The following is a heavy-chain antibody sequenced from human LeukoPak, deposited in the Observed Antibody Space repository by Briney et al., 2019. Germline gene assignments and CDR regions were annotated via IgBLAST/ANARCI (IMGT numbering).Heavy chain of an antibody. CDR1: GYTFTSYG. CDR2: IIPIFGTA. CDR3: ARGAGYCSGGSCYLTPGGYHYYYYMDV. V-gene: IGHV1-69*13. D-gene: IGHD2-15*01. J-gene: IGHJ6*03. Sequence: GASVKVSCKASGYTFTSYGISWVRQAPGQGLEWMEGIIPIFGTANYAQKFQGRVTITADESTSTAYMELSSLRSEDTAVYYCARGAGYCSGGSCYLTPGGYHYYYYMDVWGKGTTVTISS.